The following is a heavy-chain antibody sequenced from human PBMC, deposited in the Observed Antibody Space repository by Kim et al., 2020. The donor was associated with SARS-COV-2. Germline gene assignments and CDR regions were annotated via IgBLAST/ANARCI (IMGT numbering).Heavy chain of an antibody. D-gene: IGHD2-2*02. CDR2: IIPIFGTA. CDR3: AREGYCSSTSCYTQGFDY. CDR1: GGTFSSYA. J-gene: IGHJ4*02. Sequence: SVKVSCKASGGTFSSYAISWVRQAPGQGLEWMGGIIPIFGTANYAQKFQGRVTITADESTSTAYMELSSLRSEDTAVYYCAREGYCSSTSCYTQGFDYWGQGTLVTVSS. V-gene: IGHV1-69*13.